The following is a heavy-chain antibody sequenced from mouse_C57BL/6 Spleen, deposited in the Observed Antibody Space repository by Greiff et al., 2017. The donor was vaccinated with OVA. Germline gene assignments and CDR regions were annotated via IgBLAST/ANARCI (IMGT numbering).Heavy chain of an antibody. Sequence: QVQLQQPGAELVKPGASVKLSCKASGSTFTSYWMHWVKQRPGQGLEWIGMIHPNSGSTNYNEKFKSKATLTVDKSSSTAYMQLSSLTSEDSAVYYCARDRGHYYAMDYWGQGTSVTVSS. J-gene: IGHJ4*01. CDR1: GSTFTSYW. CDR2: IHPNSGST. V-gene: IGHV1-64*01. CDR3: ARDRGHYYAMDY.